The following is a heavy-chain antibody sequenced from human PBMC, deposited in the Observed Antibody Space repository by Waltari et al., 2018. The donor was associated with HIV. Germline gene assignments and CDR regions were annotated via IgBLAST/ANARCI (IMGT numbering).Heavy chain of an antibody. D-gene: IGHD3-10*01. CDR3: VRVNGVSGSPSGR. CDR2: ISAYNGNT. V-gene: IGHV1-18*01. CDR1: GYPFTTYG. J-gene: IGHJ4*02. Sequence: QVQLVQSGAEVKKPGASVKVSCTASGYPFTTYGISWVRQAPGQGLEWMGWISAYNGNTNYAQKLQDRLTMTTDTSTNTAYMELRSLRSDDTAVYYCVRVNGVSGSPSGRWGPGTLVTVSS.